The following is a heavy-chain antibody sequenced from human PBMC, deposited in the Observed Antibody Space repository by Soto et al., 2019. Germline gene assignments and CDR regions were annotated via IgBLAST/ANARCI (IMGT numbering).Heavy chain of an antibody. V-gene: IGHV3-66*01. CDR3: ARDHRHLGAVAANPGIFDY. CDR2: IYSGGST. J-gene: IGHJ4*02. Sequence: GGSLRLSCAASGFTVSSNYMSWVRQAPGKGLEWVSVIYSGGSTYYADSVKGRFTISRDNSKNTLYLQMNSLRAEDTAVYYCARDHRHLGAVAANPGIFDYWGQGTLVTVSS. D-gene: IGHD6-19*01. CDR1: GFTVSSNY.